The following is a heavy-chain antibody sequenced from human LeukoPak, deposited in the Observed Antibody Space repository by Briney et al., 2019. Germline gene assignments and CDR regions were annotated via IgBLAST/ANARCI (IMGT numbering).Heavy chain of an antibody. V-gene: IGHV1-8*03. D-gene: IGHD2-15*01. CDR3: ARGLRHDDI. Sequence: ASVKVSCKASGYTFTTYDINWVRQAPGQGLEWMGYMNPNSGNTGYAQKFQDRVTITTSISTSTAYMELSSLRSEDTAAYYCARGLRHDDIWGQGTMVTVSS. CDR2: MNPNSGNT. J-gene: IGHJ3*02. CDR1: GYTFTTYD.